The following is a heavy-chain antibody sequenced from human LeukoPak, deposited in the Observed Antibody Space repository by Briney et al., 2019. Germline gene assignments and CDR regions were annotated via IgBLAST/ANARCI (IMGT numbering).Heavy chain of an antibody. CDR3: AKVMTARPDY. CDR2: ISGSGGST. D-gene: IGHD6-6*01. J-gene: IGHJ4*02. Sequence: GGSLRLSCAASGFTFSSYAMSWVRQAPGKGLEWVSAISGSGGSTYYADAVKGRFTISRDNSRNTLYLQMNSLRAGDTAVYYCAKVMTARPDYWGQGTLVTVSS. V-gene: IGHV3-23*01. CDR1: GFTFSSYA.